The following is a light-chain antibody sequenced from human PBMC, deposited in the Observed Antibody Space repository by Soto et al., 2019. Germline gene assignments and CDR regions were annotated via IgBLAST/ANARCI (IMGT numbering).Light chain of an antibody. CDR2: STS. CDR3: LLYYGDVNWV. J-gene: IGLJ3*02. CDR1: TGTVTSGYF. Sequence: QAVVTQEPSLTVPPGGTVTLTCASSTGTVTSGYFPSWFQKKPGQAPRALIYSTSNRHSWTPARFSGSLLGGKAALTLLAVQPEDEADYYCLLYYGDVNWVFGGGTKLTVL. V-gene: IGLV7-43*01.